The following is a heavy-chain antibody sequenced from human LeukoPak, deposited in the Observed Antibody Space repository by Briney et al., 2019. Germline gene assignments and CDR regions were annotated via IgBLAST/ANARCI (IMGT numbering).Heavy chain of an antibody. CDR1: GFTFSTCA. Sequence: RGSLRLSRAASGFTFSTCAMSWVRQAPGKGLEWVSGISGTTSGTYYADSVKGRFTISRDNSKNTLFLQVNSLRAEDTAVYYCAKVRTYFYHGLDVWGQGTTVTVSS. D-gene: IGHD1-14*01. V-gene: IGHV3-23*01. J-gene: IGHJ6*02. CDR3: AKVRTYFYHGLDV. CDR2: ISGTTSGT.